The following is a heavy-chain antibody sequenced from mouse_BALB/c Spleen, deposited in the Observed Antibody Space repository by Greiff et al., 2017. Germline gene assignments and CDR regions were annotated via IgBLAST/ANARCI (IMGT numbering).Heavy chain of an antibody. CDR1: GFSLTSYG. Sequence: VQLQQSGPGLVAPSQSLSITCTVSGFSLTSYGVHWVRQPPGKGLEWLGVIWAGGSTNYNSALMSRLSISKDNSKSQVFLKMNSLQTDDTAMYYCARAYYRYDWYFDVWGAGTTVTVSS. CDR2: IWAGGST. V-gene: IGHV2-9*02. D-gene: IGHD2-14*01. CDR3: ARAYYRYDWYFDV. J-gene: IGHJ1*01.